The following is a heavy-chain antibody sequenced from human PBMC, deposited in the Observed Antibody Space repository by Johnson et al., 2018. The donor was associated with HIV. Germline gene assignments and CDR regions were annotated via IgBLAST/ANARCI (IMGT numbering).Heavy chain of an antibody. D-gene: IGHD3-3*01. CDR2: ITSKTDGGTT. J-gene: IGHJ3*02. Sequence: VQLVESGGGLVQPGGSLRLSCAASGFTFSNAWMSWVRQAPGKGLEWVGRITSKTDGGTTDYAAPVKGRLTISSDDSKNTLYLQMNSLKTEDTAVYYCTTAGGRDTIFGVANDAFDIWGQGTMVTVSS. CDR3: TTAGGRDTIFGVANDAFDI. V-gene: IGHV3-15*01. CDR1: GFTFSNAW.